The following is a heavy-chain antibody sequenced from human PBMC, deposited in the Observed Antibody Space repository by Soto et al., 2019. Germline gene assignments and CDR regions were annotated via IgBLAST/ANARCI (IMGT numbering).Heavy chain of an antibody. D-gene: IGHD2-2*01. V-gene: IGHV3-7*01. CDR2: IKEDGSEK. CDR1: GFTFSSYW. CDR3: ARDLGRTAAGYYYYYAMDV. J-gene: IGHJ6*02. Sequence: GGSLRLSCAASGFTFSSYWMNWVRQAPGQWLEWVANIKEDGSEKYFVDSVKGRFTISRDNAKQSLYLQMNSLRAEDTAGYYCARDLGRTAAGYYYYYAMDVWGQGTTVTVSS.